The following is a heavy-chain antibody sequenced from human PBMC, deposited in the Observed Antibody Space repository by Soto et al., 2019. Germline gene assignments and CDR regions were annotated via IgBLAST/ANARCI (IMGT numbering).Heavy chain of an antibody. CDR1: GFTFSSYG. CDR2: ISYDGSNK. D-gene: IGHD6-13*01. V-gene: IGHV3-30*18. CDR3: AKNSRRSQVTPDAFDI. Sequence: GGSLRLSCAASGFTFSSYGMHWVRQAPGKGLEWVAVISYDGSNKYYADSVKGRFTISRDNSKNTLYLQMNSLRAEDTAVYYCAKNSRRSQVTPDAFDIWGQGTMVTVSS. J-gene: IGHJ3*02.